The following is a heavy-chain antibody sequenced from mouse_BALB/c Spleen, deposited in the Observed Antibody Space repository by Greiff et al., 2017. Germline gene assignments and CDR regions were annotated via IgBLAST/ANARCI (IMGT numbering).Heavy chain of an antibody. V-gene: IGHV3-2*02. CDR1: GYSITSDYA. CDR2: ISYSGST. CDR3: AKEGRDVGFAY. Sequence: DVKLVESGPGLVKPSQSLSLTCTVTGYSITSDYAWNWIRQFPGNKLEWMGYISYSGSTSYNPSLKSRISITRDTSKNQFFLQLNSVTTEDTATYYCAKEGRDVGFAYWGQGTLVTVSA. D-gene: IGHD3-3*01. J-gene: IGHJ3*01.